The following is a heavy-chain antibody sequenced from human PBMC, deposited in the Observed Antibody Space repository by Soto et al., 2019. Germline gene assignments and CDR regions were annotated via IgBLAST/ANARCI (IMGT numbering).Heavy chain of an antibody. Sequence: QVQLMQSGAEVKKPGASVKVSCKASGDTFTDYYIHWVRQAPGQGLEWMGTVNPSGGHTTYAQHFLGRVTMTRDTDTSTLYMELTRLTSDDTAIYYCARGGHVVVVTAALDYWGQGTLVTVSS. V-gene: IGHV1-46*01. CDR1: GDTFTDYY. J-gene: IGHJ4*02. CDR3: ARGGHVVVVTAALDY. CDR2: VNPSGGHT. D-gene: IGHD2-21*02.